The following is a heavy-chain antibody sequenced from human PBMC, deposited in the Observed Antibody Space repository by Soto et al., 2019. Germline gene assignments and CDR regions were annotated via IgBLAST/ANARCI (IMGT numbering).Heavy chain of an antibody. V-gene: IGHV3-43*01. CDR2: ISWDGGST. Sequence: GGSLRLSCAASGSTFHAYDRISVRRAPGKGLEWVSLISWDGGSTYYADSVKGRFTISRDNSKNSLYLQMNSLRTEDTALYYCAKAVDTDYYYGMDVWGQGTTVTVSS. CDR1: GSTFHAYD. CDR3: AKAVDTDYYYGMDV. J-gene: IGHJ6*02. D-gene: IGHD5-18*01.